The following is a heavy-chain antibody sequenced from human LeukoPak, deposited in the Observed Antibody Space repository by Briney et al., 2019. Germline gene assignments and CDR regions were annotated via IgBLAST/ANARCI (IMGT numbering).Heavy chain of an antibody. CDR1: GFTFSNNE. Sequence: PGGSLRLSCAASGFTFSNNEMSWVRQAPGKGLEWVSYISSGGSTIYYADSVKGRFTISSDNAKNSLYLQMNSLRAEDTAVYYCVRGQLIRLEYFFDYWGQGTLVTVSS. CDR3: VRGQLIRLEYFFDY. V-gene: IGHV3-48*03. D-gene: IGHD3-16*01. CDR2: ISSGGSTI. J-gene: IGHJ4*02.